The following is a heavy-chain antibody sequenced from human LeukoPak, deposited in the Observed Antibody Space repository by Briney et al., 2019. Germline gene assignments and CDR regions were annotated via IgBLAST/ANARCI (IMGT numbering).Heavy chain of an antibody. CDR2: INRHGNT. V-gene: IGHV4-34*01. CDR1: GEPFSGYY. J-gene: IGHJ4*02. CDR3: ARSSDSGWYGEGIDY. D-gene: IGHD6-19*01. Sequence: PSETLSLTCAVSGEPFSGYYWGWIRQPPGKGLELIGEINRHGNTDYNPSLKSRVTISVDKSKNQFSLKLSSVTAADTAVYYCARSSDSGWYGEGIDYWGQGTLVTVSS.